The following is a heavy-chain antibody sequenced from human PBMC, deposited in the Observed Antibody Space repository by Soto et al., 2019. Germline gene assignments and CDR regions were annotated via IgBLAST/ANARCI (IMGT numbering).Heavy chain of an antibody. CDR2: IYYSGVT. CDR3: ARVAADIASWLDP. V-gene: IGHV4-59*01. D-gene: IGHD5-12*01. Sequence: QGQLQESGPGLVKPSETLSLTCTVSGDSISTYNWGWIRQPPGKGLEWIGCIYYSGVTNYTPSLKSRVTISVDTPKNQLSLKLNSVTAADTAVYYCARVAADIASWLDPWGQGTLVTVSS. J-gene: IGHJ5*02. CDR1: GDSISTYN.